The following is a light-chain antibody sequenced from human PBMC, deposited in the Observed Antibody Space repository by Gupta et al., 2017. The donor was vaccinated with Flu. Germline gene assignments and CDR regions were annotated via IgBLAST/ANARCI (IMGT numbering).Light chain of an antibody. CDR1: QCVSSN. CDR2: GAS. Sequence: EIEMTQSPATLSVSPGERATLACRVSQCVSSNLARYQHIPSLAPRPLIYGASTRAIAIPARVSGSGSGTEFTLTISMLHSEDFAVYYCQQYNNWPRTFGQGTKVEIK. V-gene: IGKV3-15*01. J-gene: IGKJ1*01. CDR3: QQYNNWPRT.